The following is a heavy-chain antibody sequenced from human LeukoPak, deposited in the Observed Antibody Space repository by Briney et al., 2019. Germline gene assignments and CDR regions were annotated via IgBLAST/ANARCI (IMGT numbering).Heavy chain of an antibody. Sequence: GASVKVSCKASGYTFTSYGISWVRQAPGQGLEWMGWISAYNGNTNYAQKLQGRVTINRDTPTSTAYMELRSLRSDDTAVYYCARDFPDIVVVPAAISLYYYYYMDVWGKGTTVTVSS. CDR3: ARDFPDIVVVPAAISLYYYYYMDV. J-gene: IGHJ6*03. CDR2: ISAYNGNT. V-gene: IGHV1-18*01. D-gene: IGHD2-2*02. CDR1: GYTFTSYG.